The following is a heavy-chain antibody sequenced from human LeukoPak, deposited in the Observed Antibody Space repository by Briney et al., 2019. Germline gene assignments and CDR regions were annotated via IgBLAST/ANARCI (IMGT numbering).Heavy chain of an antibody. J-gene: IGHJ4*02. V-gene: IGHV4-34*01. Sequence: SETLSLTCAVYGGSFSGYYWSWIRQPPGKGLEWIGEINHSGSTNYNPSLKSRVTISVDTSKNQFSLKLSSVTAADTAVYYCARGLVVARRPNYFDYWGQGTLVTVSS. CDR1: GGSFSGYY. CDR3: ARGLVVARRPNYFDY. CDR2: INHSGST. D-gene: IGHD6-6*01.